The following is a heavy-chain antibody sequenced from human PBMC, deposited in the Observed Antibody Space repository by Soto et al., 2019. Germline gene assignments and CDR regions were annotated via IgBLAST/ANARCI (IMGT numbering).Heavy chain of an antibody. V-gene: IGHV3-73*01. D-gene: IGHD1-1*01. CDR2: IRSEGNTYAT. CDR3: SKLEDGFDT. Sequence: GGSLRLSCAASGFTFSGSAIHWVRQASGKGLEWVGRIRSEGNTYATAYAASVKSRFTISRDDSKSMAYLQMDGLRSDDTAVYYCSKLEDGFDTWGQGTMVTVSS. CDR1: GFTFSGSA. J-gene: IGHJ3*02.